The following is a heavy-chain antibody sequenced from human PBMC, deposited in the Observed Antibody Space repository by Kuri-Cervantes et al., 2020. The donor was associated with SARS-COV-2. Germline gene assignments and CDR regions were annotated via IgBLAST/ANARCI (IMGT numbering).Heavy chain of an antibody. D-gene: IGHD6-13*01. CDR1: GGSISSYY. J-gene: IGHJ4*02. V-gene: IGHV4-4*09. CDR3: AREEAAAGTGFDY. Sequence: GSLRLSCTVSGGSISSYYWSWIRQPAGKGLEWIGYIYTSGSTNYNPSLKSRVTISVDTSKNQFSLKLSSVTAADTAVYYCAREEAAAGTGFDYWGQGTLVTVSS. CDR2: IYTSGST.